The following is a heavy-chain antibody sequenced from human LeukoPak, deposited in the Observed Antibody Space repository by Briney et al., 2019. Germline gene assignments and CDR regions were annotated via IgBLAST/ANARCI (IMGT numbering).Heavy chain of an antibody. CDR3: ARTPGGSGNLFDY. J-gene: IGHJ4*02. V-gene: IGHV3-74*01. CDR1: GFTFSTYW. CDR2: INPDGTTT. D-gene: IGHD3-10*01. Sequence: GGSLRLSCAGSGFTFSTYWMHWVRQAPGKGLVWVSRINPDGTTTSYADSVKGRFTISRDNAKDTVYLQMNSLRAEDTAVYYCARTPGGSGNLFDYWGQGTLVTVSS.